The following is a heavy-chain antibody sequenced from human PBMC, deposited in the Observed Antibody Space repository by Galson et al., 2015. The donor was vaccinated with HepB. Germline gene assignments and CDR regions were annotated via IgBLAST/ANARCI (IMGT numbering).Heavy chain of an antibody. V-gene: IGHV3-23*01. Sequence: SLRLSSAASGFAFDTHAMRWVRQAPGRGLEWISGISGNGDSTFYADSVKGRFTVSRDNSNNMLYLQMNSLRAEDAGLYFCAKGYGLFDSWGQGILVTVSS. J-gene: IGHJ5*01. CDR3: AKGYGLFDS. D-gene: IGHD5-18*01. CDR2: ISGNGDST. CDR1: GFAFDTHA.